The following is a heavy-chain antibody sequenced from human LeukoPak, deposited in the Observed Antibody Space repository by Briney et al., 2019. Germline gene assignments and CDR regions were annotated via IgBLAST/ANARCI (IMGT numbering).Heavy chain of an antibody. D-gene: IGHD2-2*01. CDR3: ARHDCSSTSCYGNFDY. V-gene: IGHV1-18*01. CDR2: ISAYNGNT. CDR1: GYTFTSYG. Sequence: ASVKVSCKSSGYTFTSYGISWVRQAPGQGLEWMGLISAYNGNTNYAQKLQGRVTMTTDTSTSTAYMELRSLRSDDTAVYYCARHDCSSTSCYGNFDYWGQGTLVIVSS. J-gene: IGHJ4*02.